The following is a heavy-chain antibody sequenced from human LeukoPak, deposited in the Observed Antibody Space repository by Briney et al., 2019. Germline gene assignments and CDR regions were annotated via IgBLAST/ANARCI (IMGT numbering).Heavy chain of an antibody. CDR2: INHSGST. Sequence: PSETLSLTCAVYGGSFSGYYWSWIRQPPGKGLEWIGEINHSGSTNYNPSLKSRVTISVDTSKNQFSLKLSSVTAADTAVYYCARAQCCPGTPDYWGQGTLVTVSS. J-gene: IGHJ4*02. CDR3: ARAQCCPGTPDY. V-gene: IGHV4-34*01. D-gene: IGHD2-15*01. CDR1: GGSFSGYY.